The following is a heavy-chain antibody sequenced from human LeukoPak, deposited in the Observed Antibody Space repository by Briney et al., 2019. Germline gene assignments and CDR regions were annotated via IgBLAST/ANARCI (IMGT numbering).Heavy chain of an antibody. CDR2: ISSSGSII. J-gene: IGHJ5*02. D-gene: IGHD6-6*01. CDR3: ARLIASLGNRFDP. CDR1: GFIFSDYY. Sequence: GGSLRLSCAASGFIFSDYYMSWIRQAPGKGLEWVSYISSSGSIIKYADSVKGRFTISRDNARKSLYLQMNSLGAEDTAVYYCARLIASLGNRFDPWGQGTLVTVSS. V-gene: IGHV3-11*01.